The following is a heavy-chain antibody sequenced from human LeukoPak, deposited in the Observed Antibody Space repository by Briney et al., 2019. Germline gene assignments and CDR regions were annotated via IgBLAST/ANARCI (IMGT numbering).Heavy chain of an antibody. V-gene: IGHV3-74*01. D-gene: IGHD5-18*01. Sequence: GGSLRLSCVASGFTFSSYWMHWVRHDPRKGLVWVSRINGDGRNINYADSVRGRFTISRDNAKNTLYLQMNSLRAEDTAVYYCATDAGWRMGNSYGPPFFWGQGTLVTVSS. J-gene: IGHJ4*02. CDR1: GFTFSSYW. CDR2: INGDGRNI. CDR3: ATDAGWRMGNSYGPPFF.